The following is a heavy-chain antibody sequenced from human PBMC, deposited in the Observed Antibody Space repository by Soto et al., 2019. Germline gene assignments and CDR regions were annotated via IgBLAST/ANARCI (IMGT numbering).Heavy chain of an antibody. J-gene: IGHJ4*02. V-gene: IGHV4-59*01. CDR2: IYYSGST. Sequence: PSAILSLACIVSGGSIISYYWSWIRQPPGKGVEWLGHIYYSGSTNYNPSLKSRVTISVDTSKNHFSLQLSSVTAADTAVYYCARSSPRVVSPWDYWGQGTLVTVS. D-gene: IGHD3-3*01. CDR3: ARSSPRVVSPWDY. CDR1: GGSIISYY.